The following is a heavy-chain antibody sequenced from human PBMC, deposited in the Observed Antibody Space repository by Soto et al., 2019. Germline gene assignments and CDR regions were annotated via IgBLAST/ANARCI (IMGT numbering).Heavy chain of an antibody. CDR2: ISAHNGNT. CDR1: GYTFTTYG. CDR3: ARGRYGDY. Sequence: QVHLVQSGAEVKKPGASVKVSCKGSGYTFTTYGITWVRQAPGQGLEWMGWISAHNGNTNCAQKLQGRVTVTRDTSTSTAYMELRSLRSDDTAVYYCARGRYGDYWGQGALVTVSS. D-gene: IGHD1-1*01. J-gene: IGHJ4*02. V-gene: IGHV1-18*01.